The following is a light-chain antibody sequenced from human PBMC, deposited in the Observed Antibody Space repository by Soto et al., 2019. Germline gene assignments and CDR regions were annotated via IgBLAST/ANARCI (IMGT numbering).Light chain of an antibody. CDR1: QSLLHSNGFNY. CDR2: LGS. Sequence: DIVMTQSPLSLPVTPGEPASISCRSSQSLLHSNGFNYLDWYLQKPGQSPQLLIYLGSPRASGVPDRFSGSGSGTDFTLTISRLEPEDFAVYYCQQYGNSPITFGQGTRLEI. J-gene: IGKJ5*01. V-gene: IGKV2-28*01. CDR3: QQYGNSPIT.